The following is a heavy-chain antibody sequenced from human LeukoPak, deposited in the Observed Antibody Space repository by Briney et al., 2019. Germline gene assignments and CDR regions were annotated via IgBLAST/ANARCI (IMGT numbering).Heavy chain of an antibody. CDR3: AATIANYVVGIRCPFDY. J-gene: IGHJ4*02. CDR1: GFTFSSYD. Sequence: PGGSLRLSCAASGFTFSSYDMSWARQAPGKGLEWVSAISGSGGSTYYADSVKGRFTISRDNSKNTLYLQMNSLRAEDTAVYYGAATIANYVVGIRCPFDYWGQGTLVTVSS. D-gene: IGHD5-12*01. V-gene: IGHV3-23*01. CDR2: ISGSGGST.